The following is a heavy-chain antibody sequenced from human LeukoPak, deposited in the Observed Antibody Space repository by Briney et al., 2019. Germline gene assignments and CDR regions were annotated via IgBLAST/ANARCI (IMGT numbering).Heavy chain of an antibody. V-gene: IGHV1-24*01. CDR1: GYTLTELS. CDR2: FDPEDGET. Sequence: ASVKVSCKVSGYTLTELSMHWVRQAPGKGLEWMGGFDPEDGETIYAQKFQGRVTMTEDTSTDTAYMELSSLRSEDTAVYYCATHLITMVRGVIIPHYFDYWGQGILVTVSS. CDR3: ATHLITMVRGVIIPHYFDY. J-gene: IGHJ4*02. D-gene: IGHD3-10*01.